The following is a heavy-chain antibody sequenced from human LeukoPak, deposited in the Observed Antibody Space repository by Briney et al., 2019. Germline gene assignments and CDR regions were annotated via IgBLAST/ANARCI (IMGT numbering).Heavy chain of an antibody. J-gene: IGHJ3*02. D-gene: IGHD3-10*01. CDR1: GFTFSIYA. CDR2: ITSSGDGT. Sequence: GGSLRLSCAASGFTFSIYAMSWVRQTPGKGLQWVSSITSSGDGTYYADSVKGRFTISRDNSENMLYLQMNSLRVEDTAVYYCAKDLTYYYGLGSSTNAFDIWGQGTMVTVSS. CDR3: AKDLTYYYGLGSSTNAFDI. V-gene: IGHV3-23*01.